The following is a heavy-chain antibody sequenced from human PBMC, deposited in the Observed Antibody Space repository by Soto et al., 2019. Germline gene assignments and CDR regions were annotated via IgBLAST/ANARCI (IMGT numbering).Heavy chain of an antibody. Sequence: QVQLVESGGGVVQPGRSLRLSCAASGFTFSSYGMHWVRQAPGKGLEGVAVIWYDGSNKYYADSVKGRFTISRDNSKNTLYLQMNSLRAEDTAVYYCARESYYDSSGYDAFDIWGQGTMVTVSS. CDR1: GFTFSSYG. V-gene: IGHV3-33*01. CDR2: IWYDGSNK. D-gene: IGHD3-22*01. CDR3: ARESYYDSSGYDAFDI. J-gene: IGHJ3*02.